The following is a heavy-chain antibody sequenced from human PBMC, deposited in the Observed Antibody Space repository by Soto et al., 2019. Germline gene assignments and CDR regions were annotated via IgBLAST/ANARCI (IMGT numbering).Heavy chain of an antibody. CDR2: INHSGST. Sequence: SETLSLTCAVYGGSFSGYYWSWIRQPPGKGLEWIGEINHSGSTNYNPSLKSRVTISVDTSKNQFSLKLSSVTAADTAVYYCARDRQRRISSGYSYYFDYWGQGTLVTV. CDR3: ARDRQRRISSGYSYYFDY. J-gene: IGHJ4*02. CDR1: GGSFSGYY. V-gene: IGHV4-34*01. D-gene: IGHD3-22*01.